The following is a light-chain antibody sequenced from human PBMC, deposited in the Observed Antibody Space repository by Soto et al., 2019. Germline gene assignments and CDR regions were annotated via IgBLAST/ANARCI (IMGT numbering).Light chain of an antibody. CDR3: PQYYSYPYT. Sequence: AIRMTQSPSSFSASTGDRVTITCRASQGISSYLAWYQQKPGKAPKLLIYAASTLQSGVPSRFSGSRSGTDFTLTIRCLQSEDFATYYCPQYYSYPYTFGQGTKLEIK. V-gene: IGKV1-8*01. CDR2: AAS. J-gene: IGKJ2*01. CDR1: QGISSY.